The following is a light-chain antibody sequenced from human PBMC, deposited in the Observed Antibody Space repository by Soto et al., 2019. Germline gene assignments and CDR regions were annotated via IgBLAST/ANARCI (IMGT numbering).Light chain of an antibody. CDR2: GAS. Sequence: EVVMTQSPATLSASPGERATLSCWASETVATNLAWYQQKPGQAPRLLISGASTRATGIPDRFSGSGSGTDFTLTISSLGPEDFAVYYCQQRNSWPLTFGGGTKVDI. V-gene: IGKV3-11*01. CDR1: ETVATN. J-gene: IGKJ4*01. CDR3: QQRNSWPLT.